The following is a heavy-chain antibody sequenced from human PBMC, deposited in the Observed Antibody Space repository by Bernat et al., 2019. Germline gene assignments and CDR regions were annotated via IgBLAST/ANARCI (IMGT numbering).Heavy chain of an antibody. J-gene: IGHJ4*02. D-gene: IGHD4-17*01. Sequence: QVQLVESGGGVVQPGRSLRLSCAASGFTFSSYGMHWVRQAPGKGLEWVAVISYDGSNKYYADSVKGRFTISRDNSKNTLYLQMNSLRAEDTAVYYCARPGTVTTTYYFDYWGQGTLVTVSS. CDR1: GFTFSSYG. CDR3: ARPGTVTTTYYFDY. V-gene: IGHV3-30*03. CDR2: ISYDGSNK.